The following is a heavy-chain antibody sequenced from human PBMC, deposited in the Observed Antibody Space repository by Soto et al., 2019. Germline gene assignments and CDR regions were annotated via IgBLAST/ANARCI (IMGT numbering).Heavy chain of an antibody. Sequence: PSETLSLTCTVSGGSISSGGYYWSWIRQHPGKGLEWIGYIYYSGSTHYNPSLKSRVTISVDTSKNQFSLKLSSVTAADTAVYYCARIPGYYDSSGYYIGYLDYWGQGTLVTVSS. CDR2: IYYSGST. CDR3: ARIPGYYDSSGYYIGYLDY. D-gene: IGHD3-22*01. J-gene: IGHJ4*02. CDR1: GGSISSGGYY. V-gene: IGHV4-31*03.